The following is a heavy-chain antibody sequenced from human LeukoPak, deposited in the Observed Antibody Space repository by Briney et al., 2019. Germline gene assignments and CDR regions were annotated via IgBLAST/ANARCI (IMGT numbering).Heavy chain of an antibody. CDR1: GGSISSSSYY. CDR2: IYYSGST. J-gene: IGHJ4*02. V-gene: IGHV4-39*07. CDR3: AKPYYYDSSGYFAFDY. Sequence: SETLSLTCTVSGGSISSSSYYWGWIRQPPGKGLEWIGSIYYSGSTYYNPSLKSRVTISVDTSKNQFSLKLSSVTAADTAAYYCAKPYYYDSSGYFAFDYWGQGTLVTVSS. D-gene: IGHD3-22*01.